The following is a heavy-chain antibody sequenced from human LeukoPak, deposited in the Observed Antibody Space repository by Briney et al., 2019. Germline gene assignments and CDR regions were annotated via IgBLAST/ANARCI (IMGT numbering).Heavy chain of an antibody. J-gene: IGHJ6*02. CDR3: ATLDEQQLVPMGGYGMDV. CDR1: GGSISSYY. V-gene: IGHV4-4*07. CDR2: IYTRGST. D-gene: IGHD6-13*01. Sequence: SETLSLTCTVSGGSISSYYWSWIRQPAGKGLEWIGRIYTRGSTNYNPSLQSRVTMPEDTSKNQFSLKLSSVTAADTAVYYCATLDEQQLVPMGGYGMDVWGQGTTVTVSS.